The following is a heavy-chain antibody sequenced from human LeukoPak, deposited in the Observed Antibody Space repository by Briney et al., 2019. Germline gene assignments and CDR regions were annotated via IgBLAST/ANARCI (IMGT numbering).Heavy chain of an antibody. Sequence: SETLSLTCTVSGVSINSSNSYWGWIRQPPGKGLEWIGSIYYSGNTYYNASLKSQVSISIDTSKNQFSLKLTSVTAADTAVYYCARQTGSGLFILPGGQGTLVTVSS. J-gene: IGHJ4*02. V-gene: IGHV4-39*01. D-gene: IGHD3/OR15-3a*01. CDR3: ARQTGSGLFILP. CDR2: IYYSGNT. CDR1: GVSINSSNSY.